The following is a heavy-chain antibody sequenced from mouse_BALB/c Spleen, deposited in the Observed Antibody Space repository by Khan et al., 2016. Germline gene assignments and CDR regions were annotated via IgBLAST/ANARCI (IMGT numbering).Heavy chain of an antibody. D-gene: IGHD2-4*01. Sequence: QVQLKESGPGLVAPSQSLSITCTVSGFSITGFAVNWVRQPPGKGLEWLGVIWGDGSTDYDSALKSRLSISKDDSKSHVFLKLNSLQTDDTARYYCASDYDYDGGFAYWGQGTLVTVSA. J-gene: IGHJ3*01. CDR2: IWGDGST. CDR3: ASDYDYDGGFAY. CDR1: GFSITGFA. V-gene: IGHV2-6-7*01.